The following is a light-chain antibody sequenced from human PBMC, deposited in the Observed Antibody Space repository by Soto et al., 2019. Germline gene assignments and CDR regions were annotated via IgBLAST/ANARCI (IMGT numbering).Light chain of an antibody. Sequence: QSVLTQPASVSGSPGQSIAISCTGTSSDVGGYNYVSWYQQLPGKAPKLLISEVSNRLSGVSHRFSGSKSGNTASLTISGLQAEDEADYYCSSYRTGGPFVFGTGTKVTVL. CDR2: EVS. J-gene: IGLJ1*01. CDR3: SSYRTGGPFV. V-gene: IGLV2-14*01. CDR1: SSDVGGYNY.